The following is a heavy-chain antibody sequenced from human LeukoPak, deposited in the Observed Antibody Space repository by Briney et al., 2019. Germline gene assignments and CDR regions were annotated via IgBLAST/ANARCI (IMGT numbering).Heavy chain of an antibody. CDR2: IYISGST. Sequence: SETLSLTCTVPPGSITSSSRCCVRHPPGKGLERSAYIYISGSTHYNPTLKSGVSTSPETFQNQLSLMMNTPTDANTPLYNTARQGPLTTAVTTRTSPFDYWGRGALVSVSS. V-gene: IGHV4-59*08. CDR1: PGSITSSS. CDR3: ARQGPLTTAVTTRTSPFDY. J-gene: IGHJ4*02. D-gene: IGHD4-11*01.